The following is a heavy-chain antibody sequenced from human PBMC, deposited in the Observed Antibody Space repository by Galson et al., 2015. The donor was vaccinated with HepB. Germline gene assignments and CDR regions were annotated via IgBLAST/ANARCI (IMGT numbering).Heavy chain of an antibody. CDR3: AREEVAAAGTFYDYYMDV. CDR1: GYSFTTYW. Sequence: QSGAEVKKPGESLRISCKGSGYSFTTYWITWVRQMPGKGLEWMGRIDPSDSYTSYSPSFQGHVTISADKSISTAYLQWSSLKASDTAIYYCAREEVAAAGTFYDYYMDVWGKGTTVTVSS. D-gene: IGHD6-13*01. J-gene: IGHJ6*03. CDR2: IDPSDSYT. V-gene: IGHV5-10-1*01.